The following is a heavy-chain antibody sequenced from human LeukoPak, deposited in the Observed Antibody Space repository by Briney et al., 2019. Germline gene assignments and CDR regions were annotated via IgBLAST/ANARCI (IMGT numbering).Heavy chain of an antibody. CDR1: GGAFSGYY. CDR3: ARGYSSGYYYGMDV. V-gene: IGHV4-34*01. Sequence: SETLSLTCAVYGGAFSGYYWSWIRQPPGKGLKWIGEINHSGSTNYNPSLKSRVTISVDTSKNQFSLKLSSVTAADTAVYYCARGYSSGYYYGMDVWGQGTTVTVSS. J-gene: IGHJ6*02. CDR2: INHSGST. D-gene: IGHD6-19*01.